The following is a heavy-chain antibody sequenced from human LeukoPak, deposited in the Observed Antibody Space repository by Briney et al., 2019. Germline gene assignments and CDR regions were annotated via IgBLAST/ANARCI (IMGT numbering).Heavy chain of an antibody. V-gene: IGHV4-59*01. CDR2: IYYSGST. Sequence: SETLSLTCAVYGGSFSSYYWSWIRQPPGKGLEWIGYIYYSGSTNYNPSLKSRVTISVDTSKNQFSLKLSSVTAADTAVYYCARGGGTMVRGVRTWFDPWGQGTLVTVSS. J-gene: IGHJ5*02. CDR1: GGSFSSYY. D-gene: IGHD3-10*01. CDR3: ARGGGTMVRGVRTWFDP.